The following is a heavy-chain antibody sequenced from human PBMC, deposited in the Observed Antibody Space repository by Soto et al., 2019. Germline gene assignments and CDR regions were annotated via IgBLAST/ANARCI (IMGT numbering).Heavy chain of an antibody. Sequence: EVQLLESGGGLVQPGGSLRLSCAASGFSFGDYDMGWVRQPPGKGPEWVSSLDADGRTFYLYSVRGRFTISRDNSKTTLFLQMNGLTADDTAVYFCATAGRNFFGCWGQGTRVTVSS. CDR3: ATAGRNFFGC. D-gene: IGHD3-10*01. CDR1: GFSFGDYD. CDR2: LDADGRT. J-gene: IGHJ4*02. V-gene: IGHV3-23*01.